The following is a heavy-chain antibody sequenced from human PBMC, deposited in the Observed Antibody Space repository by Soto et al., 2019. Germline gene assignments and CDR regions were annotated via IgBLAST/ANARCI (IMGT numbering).Heavy chain of an antibody. CDR2: ISYDGSNK. V-gene: IGHV3-30*18. J-gene: IGHJ6*02. CDR3: AKASSIVLMVYAMAV. Sequence: GGSLRLSCAASGFTFSSYGMHWVRQAPGKGLEWVAVISYDGSNKYYADSVKGRFTISRDNSKNTLNLQMNSLRAEDTAVYYCAKASSIVLMVYAMAVWGQGTTVTVSS. D-gene: IGHD2-8*01. CDR1: GFTFSSYG.